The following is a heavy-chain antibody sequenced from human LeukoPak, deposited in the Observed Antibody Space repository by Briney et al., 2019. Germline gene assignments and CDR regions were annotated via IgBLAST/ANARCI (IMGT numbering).Heavy chain of an antibody. CDR3: ARLGPDSTGGWFDP. V-gene: IGHV1-69*05. D-gene: IGHD6-25*01. Sequence: GASVKVSCKASGGTFSSYAISWVRQAPGQGLEWMGGIIPIFGTANYAQKFQGRVTITTDESTSTAYMELSSLRSEDTAVYYCARLGPDSTGGWFDPWGQGTLVTVSS. CDR1: GGTFSSYA. CDR2: IIPIFGTA. J-gene: IGHJ5*02.